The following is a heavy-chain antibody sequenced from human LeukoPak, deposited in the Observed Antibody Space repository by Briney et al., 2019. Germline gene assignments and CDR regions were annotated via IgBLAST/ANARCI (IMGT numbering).Heavy chain of an antibody. J-gene: IGHJ6*02. D-gene: IGHD6-19*01. CDR1: GYTFTGYY. CDR3: ARLTAVAVGVHYYYGMDV. V-gene: IGHV1-2*02. Sequence: RWASVKVSCKASGYTFTGYYMHWVRQAPGQGLEWMGWINPNSGGTNYAQKFQGRVTMTRDTSISTAYMELSRLRSDDTAVYYCARLTAVAVGVHYYYGMDVWGQGTTVTVSS. CDR2: INPNSGGT.